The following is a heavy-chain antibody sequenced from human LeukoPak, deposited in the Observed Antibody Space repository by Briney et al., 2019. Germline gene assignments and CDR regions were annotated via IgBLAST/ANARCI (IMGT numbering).Heavy chain of an antibody. V-gene: IGHV4-59*01. CDR1: GGSISSYY. J-gene: IGHJ4*02. CDR2: IYYSGST. Sequence: SGTLSLTCTVSGGSISSYYWSWIRQPPGEGLEWIGYIYYSGSTNYNPSLKSRVTISVDTSKNQFSLKLSSVTAADTAVYYCARDSPRSGWYNYWGQGTLVTVSS. D-gene: IGHD6-19*01. CDR3: ARDSPRSGWYNY.